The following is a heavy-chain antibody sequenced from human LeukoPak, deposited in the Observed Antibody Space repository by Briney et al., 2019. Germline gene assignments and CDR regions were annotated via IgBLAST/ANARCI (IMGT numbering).Heavy chain of an antibody. Sequence: GGSLRLSCAASGFTFSDYYMSGFRQAPGKGREWVSYIETSGGDTHYADSVKGRFTISMDDARHSLYLQINCLRDEDTAVYCATSSGSSAWGQGTMVTVSS. CDR1: GFTFSDYY. J-gene: IGHJ5*02. CDR2: IETSGGDT. CDR3: TSSGSSA. V-gene: IGHV3-11*01. D-gene: IGHD3-10*01.